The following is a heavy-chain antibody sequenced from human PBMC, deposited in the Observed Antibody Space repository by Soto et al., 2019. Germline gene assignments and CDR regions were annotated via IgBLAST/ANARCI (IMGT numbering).Heavy chain of an antibody. CDR2: MQPSTGRT. D-gene: IGHD1-26*01. CDR3: ARGVSAGVDY. Sequence: SGKVSWNSSVYSLTRLDINLVRQTAGQGLEWMGWMQPSTGRTGYAQKFQGRVTMTRETSINTAYMELTTLTSDDTAFYYCARGVSAGVDYWGQGTLATVSS. V-gene: IGHV1-8*01. J-gene: IGHJ4*02. CDR1: VYSLTRLD.